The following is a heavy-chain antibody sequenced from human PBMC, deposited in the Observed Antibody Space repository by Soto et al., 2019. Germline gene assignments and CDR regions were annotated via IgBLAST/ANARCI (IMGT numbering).Heavy chain of an antibody. CDR1: GGAFKNNG. V-gene: IGHV1-69*13. CDR2: IIPVFGTT. Sequence: ASVKVSCKAPGGAFKNNGISWVRQAPGQGLEWMGGIIPVFGTTNYAQKFQGRLTITADDFTSTVYMELSRLRYEDTAVYYCGRKKGVEVATILYYFASGARETRAPVPS. CDR3: GRKKGVEVATILYYFAS. D-gene: IGHD5-12*01. J-gene: IGHJ4*02.